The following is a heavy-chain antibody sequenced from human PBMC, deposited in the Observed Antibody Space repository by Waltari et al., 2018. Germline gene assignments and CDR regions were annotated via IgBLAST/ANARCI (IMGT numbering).Heavy chain of an antibody. Sequence: QVQLQESGPGLVKPSETLSLTCTVSGGSISSYYWSWIRQPPGKGLEWIGYIYYSGSTNYNPSLKSRVTISVDTSKNQFSLKLSSVTAADTAVYYCAREGKKGPFDYWGQGTLVTVSS. V-gene: IGHV4-59*01. CDR1: GGSISSYY. CDR3: AREGKKGPFDY. J-gene: IGHJ4*02. CDR2: IYYSGST.